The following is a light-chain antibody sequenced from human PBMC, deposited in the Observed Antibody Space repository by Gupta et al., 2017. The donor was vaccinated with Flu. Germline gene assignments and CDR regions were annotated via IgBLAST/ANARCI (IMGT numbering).Light chain of an antibody. CDR1: QSVSSY. J-gene: IGKJ4*01. V-gene: IGKV3-11*01. CDR3: QQRSNWPQLT. Sequence: IVLTQAPATLSLSPGERATLSCRASQSVSSYLAWYQQKPGQAPRLLIYEASNRATGIPARFIGSGSGTDFTLTISSLEPEDFAVYYCQQRSNWPQLTFGGGTKVEIK. CDR2: EAS.